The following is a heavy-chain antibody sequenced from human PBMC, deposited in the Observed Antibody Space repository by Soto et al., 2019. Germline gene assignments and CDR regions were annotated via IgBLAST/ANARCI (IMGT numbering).Heavy chain of an antibody. J-gene: IGHJ4*02. CDR3: AKGSQMWTPDY. D-gene: IGHD2-21*01. CDR1: GYTFTDYA. CDR2: ISTGNGNT. Sequence: QVQLVQSGAEVKKPGASVKVSCKASGYTFTDYAMHWVRQAPGQRLEWMGWISTGNGNTTYSQKFQGRVTITRDTSATTAYMELSSLRSDDTAVYYCAKGSQMWTPDYWGQGTLVTVSS. V-gene: IGHV1-3*04.